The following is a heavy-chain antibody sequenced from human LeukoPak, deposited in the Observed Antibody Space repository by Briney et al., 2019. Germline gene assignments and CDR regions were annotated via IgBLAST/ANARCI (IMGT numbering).Heavy chain of an antibody. V-gene: IGHV3-7*01. CDR1: GFTFSNYW. J-gene: IGHJ4*02. D-gene: IGHD3-10*01. CDR2: IKKDGSEK. CDR3: VRDAWFGESRA. Sequence: PGGSLRLSCAASGFTFSNYWMSWVRQAPGKGLEWVANIKKDGSEKYYVDSVKGRFTISRDNAKNSAYLQMNSLRVEDTAVYYCVRDAWFGESRAGGQGTLVTVSS.